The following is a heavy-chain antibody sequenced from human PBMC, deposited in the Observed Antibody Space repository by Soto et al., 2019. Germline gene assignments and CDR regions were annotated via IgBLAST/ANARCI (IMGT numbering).Heavy chain of an antibody. Sequence: QVQLVESGGGVVQPGRSLRLSCAASGFPFTSYGMHWVREGPDKGLEWVAIISYDGSDKYYADSVKGRFSISRDNSKNRLYLQMNSLLPEDTSLYYCVRAQYYFDYRGQGTLVIVSS. J-gene: IGHJ4*02. V-gene: IGHV3-30*03. CDR3: VRAQYYFDY. CDR1: GFPFTSYG. CDR2: ISYDGSDK.